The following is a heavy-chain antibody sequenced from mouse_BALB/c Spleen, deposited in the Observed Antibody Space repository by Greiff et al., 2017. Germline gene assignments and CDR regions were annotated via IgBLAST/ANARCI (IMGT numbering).Heavy chain of an antibody. CDR1: GFTFSSFG. D-gene: IGHD2-14*01. J-gene: IGHJ4*01. Sequence: EVQGVESGGGLVQPGGSRKLSCAASGFTFSSFGMHWVRQAPEKGLEWVAYISSGSSTIYYADTVKGRFTISRDNPKNTLFLQMTCQRSEDTAMYYCASPAYYRYDHARDYWGQGTSVTVSS. V-gene: IGHV5-17*02. CDR2: ISSGSSTI. CDR3: ASPAYYRYDHARDY.